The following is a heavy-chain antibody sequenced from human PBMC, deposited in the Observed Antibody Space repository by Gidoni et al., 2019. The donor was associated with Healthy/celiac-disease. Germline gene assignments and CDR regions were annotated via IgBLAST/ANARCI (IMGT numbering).Heavy chain of an antibody. V-gene: IGHV3-20*01. CDR1: GFTFDDYG. J-gene: IGHJ5*02. CDR2: INWNGGST. CDR3: ARDRSGRYGYWFDP. Sequence: EVQLVESGGVVVRPGGSLRPSCAASGFTFDDYGMSWVRQAPGKGLEWVSGINWNGGSTGYADSVKGRFTISRDNAKNSLYLQMNRLRDEDTALYHCARDRSGRYGYWFDPWGQGTLVTVSS. D-gene: IGHD1-26*01.